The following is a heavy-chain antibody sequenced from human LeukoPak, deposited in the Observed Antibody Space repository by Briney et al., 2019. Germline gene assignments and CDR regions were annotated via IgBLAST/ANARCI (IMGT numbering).Heavy chain of an antibody. J-gene: IGHJ4*02. Sequence: PGRSLRLSCAASGFTFSSYGMHWVRQAPGKGLEWVAVISYDGSNKYYADSVKGRFTISRDNSKNTLYLQMNSLRAEDTAVYYCAKVSLRYFDWYTDYWGQGTLVTVSS. V-gene: IGHV3-30*18. CDR1: GFTFSSYG. CDR3: AKVSLRYFDWYTDY. D-gene: IGHD3-9*01. CDR2: ISYDGSNK.